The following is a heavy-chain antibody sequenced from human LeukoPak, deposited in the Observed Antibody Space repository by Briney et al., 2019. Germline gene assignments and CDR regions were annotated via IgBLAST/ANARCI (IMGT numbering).Heavy chain of an antibody. D-gene: IGHD3-22*01. CDR1: GFTFSSYE. V-gene: IGHV3-48*03. J-gene: IGHJ4*02. CDR3: ALNYYDSSGYYGTGY. CDR2: ISSSGSTI. Sequence: PGGSLRLSCAASGFTFSSYEMNWVRQAPGKGQEWVSYISSSGSTIYYADSVKGRFTISRDNAKNSLYLQMNSLRAEDTAVYYCALNYYDSSGYYGTGYWGQGTLVTVSS.